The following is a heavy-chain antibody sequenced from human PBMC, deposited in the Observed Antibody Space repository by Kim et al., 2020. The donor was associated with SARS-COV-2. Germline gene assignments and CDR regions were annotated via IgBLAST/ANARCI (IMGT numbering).Heavy chain of an antibody. CDR1: GFTFNTYG. CDR3: ASVCTGYVLDKCDY. J-gene: IGHJ4*02. D-gene: IGHD3-3*01. CDR2: VSSGGSST. V-gene: IGHV3-74*01. Sequence: GGSLRLSCVASGFTFNTYGMNWVRQAPGKGLEWVSHVSSGGSSTNYADSVKGRFTISRDNAKNTLYLQMNSLRAEDTAVYYCASVCTGYVLDKCDYWGQGNLVTASP.